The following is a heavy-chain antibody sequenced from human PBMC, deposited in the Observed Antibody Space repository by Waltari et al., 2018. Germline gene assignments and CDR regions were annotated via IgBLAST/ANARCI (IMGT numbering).Heavy chain of an antibody. CDR2: IYHSGST. D-gene: IGHD3-22*01. CDR1: GGSIRSGGYY. V-gene: IGHV4-31*03. CDR3: ARALNYYDSSGPSGYYFDY. J-gene: IGHJ4*02. Sequence: QVQLQESGPGLVKPSQTLSLTCTVSGGSIRSGGYYWSWIRQHPGKGLEWIGYIYHSGSTYYNPSLKSRVTISVDRSKNQFSLKLSSVTAADTAVYYCARALNYYDSSGPSGYYFDYWGQGTLVTVSS.